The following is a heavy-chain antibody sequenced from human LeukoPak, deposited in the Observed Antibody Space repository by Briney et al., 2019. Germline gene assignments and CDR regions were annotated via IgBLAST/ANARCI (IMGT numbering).Heavy chain of an antibody. J-gene: IGHJ3*02. CDR1: GGSISSYY. CDR3: ARDGILRFLEPWGAFDI. V-gene: IGHV4-59*01. D-gene: IGHD3-3*01. Sequence: SETLSLTCTVSGGSISSYYWSWIRQPPGKGLEWIGNIYYSGSTNYNPSLKSRVTISVDTSKNQFSLKLSSVTAADTAVYYCARDGILRFLEPWGAFDIWGQGTMVTVSS. CDR2: IYYSGST.